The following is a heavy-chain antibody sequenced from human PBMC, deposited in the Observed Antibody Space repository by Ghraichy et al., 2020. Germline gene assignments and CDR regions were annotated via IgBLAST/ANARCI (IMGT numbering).Heavy chain of an antibody. Sequence: SVKVSCRASGFNFKDSAVQWVRQSRGQRLEWIGWIDVRSGNSNCTQKFQDRVTLTRDMSTGTAYMVLSSLKAEDTAVYFCAADRFLEWLPPYPYYFDSRGPGTPVIVSS. CDR3: AADRFLEWLPPYPYYFDS. CDR1: GFNFKDSA. D-gene: IGHD3-3*01. CDR2: IDVRSGNS. J-gene: IGHJ4*02. V-gene: IGHV1-58*01.